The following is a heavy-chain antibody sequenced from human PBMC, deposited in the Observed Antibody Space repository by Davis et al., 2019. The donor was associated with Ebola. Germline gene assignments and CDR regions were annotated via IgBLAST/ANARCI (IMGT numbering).Heavy chain of an antibody. CDR1: GFTFSSYW. V-gene: IGHV3-7*01. D-gene: IGHD6-19*01. J-gene: IGHJ4*02. CDR3: ARDLRIAVAPVGY. Sequence: PGGSLRLSCAASGFTFSSYWMSWVRQAPGKGLEWVANIKQDGSEKYYVDSVKGRFTISRDNAKNSLYLQMNSLRAEDTAVYYCARDLRIAVAPVGYWGQGTLVTVSS. CDR2: IKQDGSEK.